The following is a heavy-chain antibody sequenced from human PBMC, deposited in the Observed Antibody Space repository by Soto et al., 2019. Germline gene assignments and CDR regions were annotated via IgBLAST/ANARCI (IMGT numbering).Heavy chain of an antibody. CDR1: GYTFTSYG. CDR3: ARNADFWSGYYTGSFDY. V-gene: IGHV1-18*01. J-gene: IGHJ4*02. D-gene: IGHD3-3*01. CDR2: ISAYNGNT. Sequence: ASVKVSCKASGYTFTSYGISWVRQAPGQGLEWMGWISAYNGNTNYAQKLQGRVTMTTDTSTSTAYMELRSLRSDDTAVYYCARNADFWSGYYTGSFDYWGQGTLVTVSS.